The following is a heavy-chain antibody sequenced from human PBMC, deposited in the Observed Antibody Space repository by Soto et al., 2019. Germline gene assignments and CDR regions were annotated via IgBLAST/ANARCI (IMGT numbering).Heavy chain of an antibody. CDR3: TKDTFGGWDS. CDR2: INPESTTI. Sequence: EGSLRVSCTASGFTLRTYWMHWVRQAPGKGLVWVSRINPESTTITYADSVKGRFTISRDNAENTLFLHMNSLSAEDAGIYYCTKDTFGGWDSWGQVPIGTLSS. D-gene: IGHD6-19*01. CDR1: GFTLRTYW. J-gene: IGHJ4*02. V-gene: IGHV3-74*01.